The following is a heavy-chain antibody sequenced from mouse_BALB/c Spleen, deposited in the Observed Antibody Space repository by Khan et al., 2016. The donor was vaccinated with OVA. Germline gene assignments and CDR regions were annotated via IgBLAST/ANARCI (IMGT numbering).Heavy chain of an antibody. Sequence: EVKLEVSGGGLVQPGGSMKLSCVASGFTFSNFWMNWVRQSPEKGLEWIAEIRLTSNNYATHYAESVKGRFTISRDDSKSSVHLQMNNLRAEDTGIYYCTRPGGYYAWFAYWGQGTLVAVSA. CDR2: IRLTSNNYAT. D-gene: IGHD2-3*01. J-gene: IGHJ3*01. CDR1: GFTFSNFW. V-gene: IGHV6-6*02. CDR3: TRPGGYYAWFAY.